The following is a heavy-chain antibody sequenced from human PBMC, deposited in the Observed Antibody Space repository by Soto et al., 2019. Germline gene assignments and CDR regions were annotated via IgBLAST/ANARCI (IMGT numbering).Heavy chain of an antibody. Sequence: PSETLSLTCTVSGGSISSGGYYWSWIRQHPGKGLEWIGYIYYSGSTYYNPSLKSRVTISVDTSSSTVYMELNSLKPEDTAVYYCARDGGDCGYRLIYYYYIGLDVWGQGTMVTVSS. V-gene: IGHV4-31*03. D-gene: IGHD5-12*01. J-gene: IGHJ6*02. CDR2: IYYSGST. CDR3: ARDGGDCGYRLIYYYYIGLDV. CDR1: GGSISSGGYY.